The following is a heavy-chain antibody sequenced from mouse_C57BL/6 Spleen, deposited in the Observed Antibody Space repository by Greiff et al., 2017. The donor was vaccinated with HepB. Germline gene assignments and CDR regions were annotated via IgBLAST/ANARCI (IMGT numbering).Heavy chain of an antibody. J-gene: IGHJ4*01. CDR1: GYTFTSYW. Sequence: QVQLKQPGAELVKPGASVKLSCKASGYTFTSYWMHWVKQRPGQGLEWIGMIHPNSGSTNYNEKFKSKATLTVDKSSSTAYMQLSSLTSEDSAVYYCARKGVYVGDAMDYWGQGTSVTVSS. CDR3: ARKGVYVGDAMDY. CDR2: IHPNSGST. V-gene: IGHV1-64*01. D-gene: IGHD1-1*01.